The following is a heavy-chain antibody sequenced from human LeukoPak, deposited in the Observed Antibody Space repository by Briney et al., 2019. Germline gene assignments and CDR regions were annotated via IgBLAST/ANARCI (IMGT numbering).Heavy chain of an antibody. CDR1: GFTFSSYW. J-gene: IGHJ5*02. CDR2: INTDGSST. D-gene: IGHD4-11*01. Sequence: GGSLRLSCAASGFTFSSYWMHWVRQAPGKGLVWVSRINTDGSSTSYADSVKGRFTISRDNAKNTLYLQMNSLRAEDTAVYYCARDRYSNFYNWFDPWGQGTLVTVPS. CDR3: ARDRYSNFYNWFDP. V-gene: IGHV3-74*01.